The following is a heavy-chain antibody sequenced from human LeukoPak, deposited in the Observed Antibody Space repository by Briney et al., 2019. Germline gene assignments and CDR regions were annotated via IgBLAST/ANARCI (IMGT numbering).Heavy chain of an antibody. D-gene: IGHD6-13*01. J-gene: IGHJ4*02. CDR3: ARDRYSSSWYYFDY. CDR2: IYHSGST. CDR1: GGSISSGGYS. Sequence: TSETLSLTCAVSGGSISSGGYSWSWIRQPPGKGLEWIGYIYHSGSTYYNPSLKSRVTISVDRSKNQSSLKLSSVTAADTAVYYCARDRYSSSWYYFDYWGQGTLVTVSS. V-gene: IGHV4-30-2*01.